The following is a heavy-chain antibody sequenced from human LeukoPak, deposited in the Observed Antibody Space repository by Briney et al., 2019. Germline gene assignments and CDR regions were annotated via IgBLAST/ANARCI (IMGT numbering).Heavy chain of an antibody. CDR1: GFTFSSYR. Sequence: GGSLRLSCAASGFTFSSYRMSWVRQAPGKGLEWVAHIKEDATESRSADSVKGRFTISRDNTKNSLFLQLNSLRAEDTAVYYCVRDRGWYHFDLWGQGTLVTVSS. CDR2: IKEDATES. V-gene: IGHV3-7*01. J-gene: IGHJ4*02. CDR3: VRDRGWYHFDL. D-gene: IGHD3-10*01.